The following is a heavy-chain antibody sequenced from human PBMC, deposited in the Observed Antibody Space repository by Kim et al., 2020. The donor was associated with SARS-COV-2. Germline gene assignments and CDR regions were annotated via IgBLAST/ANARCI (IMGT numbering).Heavy chain of an antibody. Sequence: AVAVKSRITINPDTSKNQFSLQLNSVTPEDTAVYYCARRQQLVGGDWFDPWGQGTLVTVSS. CDR3: ARRQQLVGGDWFDP. J-gene: IGHJ5*02. V-gene: IGHV6-1*01. D-gene: IGHD6-13*01.